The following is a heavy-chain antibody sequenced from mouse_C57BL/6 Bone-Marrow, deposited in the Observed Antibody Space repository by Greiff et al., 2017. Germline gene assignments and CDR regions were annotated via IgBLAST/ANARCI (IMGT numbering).Heavy chain of an antibody. Sequence: VQLQQPGAELVRPGTSVKLSCKASGYTFTSYWMHWVKQRPGQGLEWIGVIDPSDSSTNYNQKFKGKATLTVDTSSSTAYMQLSSLTSEDSAVYYCEVIYYVLDYWGQGTTLTVSS. CDR1: GYTFTSYW. CDR3: EVIYYVLDY. J-gene: IGHJ2*01. V-gene: IGHV1-59*01. CDR2: IDPSDSST. D-gene: IGHD2-1*01.